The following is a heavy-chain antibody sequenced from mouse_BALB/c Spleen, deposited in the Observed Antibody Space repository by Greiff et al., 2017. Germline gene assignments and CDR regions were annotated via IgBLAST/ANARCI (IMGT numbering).Heavy chain of an antibody. J-gene: IGHJ1*01. CDR2: INPSSGYT. D-gene: IGHD1-1*01. V-gene: IGHV1-4*01. CDR1: GYTFTSYT. CDR3: ARDYGSYWYFDV. Sequence: VKLQESGAELARPGASVKMSCKASGYTFTSYTMHWVKQRPGQGLEWIGYINPSSGYTNYNQKFKDKATLTADKSSSTAYMQLSSLTSEDSAVYYCARDYGSYWYFDVWGAGTTVTVSS.